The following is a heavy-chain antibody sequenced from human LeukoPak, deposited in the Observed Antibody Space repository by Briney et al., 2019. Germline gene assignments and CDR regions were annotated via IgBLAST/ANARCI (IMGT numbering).Heavy chain of an antibody. J-gene: IGHJ4*02. CDR3: ARDDGYNLNY. Sequence: PSETLSLTCIVSGGSISSGGHYWGWIRQPPGKGLEWIGSIYYSGSTYYNPSLNSRVTIFIDMSKNQFSLKLSSVTATDTAVYYCARDDGYNLNYWGQGTLVTVSS. V-gene: IGHV4-39*02. CDR1: GGSISSGGHY. CDR2: IYYSGST. D-gene: IGHD5-24*01.